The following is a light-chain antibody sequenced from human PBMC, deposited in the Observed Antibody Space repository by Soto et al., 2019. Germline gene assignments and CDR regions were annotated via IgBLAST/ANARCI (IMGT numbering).Light chain of an antibody. V-gene: IGKV3-15*01. CDR3: HQYNNWPPIT. J-gene: IGKJ5*01. Sequence: EILLTQSKATLSFSPGERATLSCRASQSVSSYLAWYQQKPGQAPRLLIYDTSTRATGIPARFSGSGSGTEFTLTISSLQSEDFAVYYCHQYNNWPPITFGQGTRLEIK. CDR1: QSVSSY. CDR2: DTS.